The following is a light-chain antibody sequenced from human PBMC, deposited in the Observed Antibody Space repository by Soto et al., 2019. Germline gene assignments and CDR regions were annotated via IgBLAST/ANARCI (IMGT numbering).Light chain of an antibody. CDR1: QDVRGA. J-gene: IGKJ5*01. CDR2: DVS. CDR3: QQYYSYPIT. Sequence: AIQLTQSPSSLSASVGDRATITCRASQDVRGALAWYQQKPGKAPKILIYDVSVLESAVPTRVSGSCSGTDFTLTITSLQPVDFATYYCQQYYSYPITFGQGTRLEIK. V-gene: IGKV1-13*02.